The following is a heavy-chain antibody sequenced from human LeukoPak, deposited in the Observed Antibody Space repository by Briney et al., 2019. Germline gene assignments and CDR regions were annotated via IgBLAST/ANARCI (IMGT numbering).Heavy chain of an antibody. CDR3: ARFYGSGSPDY. D-gene: IGHD3-10*01. V-gene: IGHV4-31*03. CDR1: GGSISSGGYY. J-gene: IGHJ4*02. CDR2: IYYSGST. Sequence: TSETLSLTCTVSGGSISSGGYYWSWIRQHPGKGLEWIGYIYYSGSTYYNPSLKSRVTISVDTSKNQFSLKPSSVTAADTAVYYCARFYGSGSPDYWGQGTLVTVSS.